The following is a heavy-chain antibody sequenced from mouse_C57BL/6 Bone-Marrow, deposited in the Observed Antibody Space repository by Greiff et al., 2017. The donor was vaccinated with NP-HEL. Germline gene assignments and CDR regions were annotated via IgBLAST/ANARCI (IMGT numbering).Heavy chain of an antibody. CDR2: INPNNGGT. V-gene: IGHV1-26*01. Sequence: EVQLQQSGPELVKPGASVKISCKASGYTFTDYYMNWVKQSHGKSLEWIGDINPNNGGTSYNQKFKGKATLTVDKSSSTAYMELRSLTSEDSAVYYCARSLYEGSYAMDYWGQGTSVTVSS. CDR3: ARSLYEGSYAMDY. D-gene: IGHD2-3*01. J-gene: IGHJ4*01. CDR1: GYTFTDYY.